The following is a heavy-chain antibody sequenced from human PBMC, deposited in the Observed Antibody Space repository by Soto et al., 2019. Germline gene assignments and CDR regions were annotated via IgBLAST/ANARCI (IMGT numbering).Heavy chain of an antibody. J-gene: IGHJ6*02. V-gene: IGHV4-31*03. CDR2: IYHSGTT. Sequence: QVQLQESGPGLVKPSQTLSLTCTVSGGSIGSGGYYWSWIRQLPGKGLEWIGYIYHSGTTYYNPSLKCRLTMSVDTSNNQFSLKLSSVTAADTAVYYCARDHIVAPANGMDVWGQGTTVTVSS. CDR1: GGSIGSGGYY. D-gene: IGHD5-12*01. CDR3: ARDHIVAPANGMDV.